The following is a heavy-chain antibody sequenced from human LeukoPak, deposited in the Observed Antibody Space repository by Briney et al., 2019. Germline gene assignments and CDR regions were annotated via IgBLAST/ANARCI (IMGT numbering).Heavy chain of an antibody. Sequence: GGSLRLSCAASGFTFSSYSMNWVRQAPGKGLEWVSYISSSSSTIYYADSVKGRFTISRDNAKNSLYLQMNSLRAEDTAVYYCAKGEGNSGWYNYFDYWGQGTLVTVSS. J-gene: IGHJ4*02. CDR2: ISSSSSTI. CDR3: AKGEGNSGWYNYFDY. V-gene: IGHV3-48*04. D-gene: IGHD6-19*01. CDR1: GFTFSSYS.